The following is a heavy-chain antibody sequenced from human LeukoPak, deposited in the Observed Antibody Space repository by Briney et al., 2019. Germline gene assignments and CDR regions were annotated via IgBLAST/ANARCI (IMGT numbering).Heavy chain of an antibody. Sequence: TSSETLSLTCTVSGGSISSYYWSWIRQPPGKGLEWIGYIYYSGSTNYNPSLKSRVTMSVDTSKNQFSLKLSSVTAADTAVYYCAREEYGSGSYYNMRYYYYYMDVWGKGTTVTISS. J-gene: IGHJ6*03. CDR1: GGSISSYY. V-gene: IGHV4-59*12. CDR2: IYYSGST. D-gene: IGHD3-10*01. CDR3: AREEYGSGSYYNMRYYYYYMDV.